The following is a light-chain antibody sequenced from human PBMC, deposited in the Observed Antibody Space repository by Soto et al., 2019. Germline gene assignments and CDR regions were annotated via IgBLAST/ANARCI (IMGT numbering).Light chain of an antibody. CDR2: AAS. Sequence: DIQMTQSPSSLSASVGDRITITCRASQSISSYLNWYQQKPGKAPKLLIYAASSLQSGVPSRFSGSGSGTDFTLTISSLQPEDFATYYCQQSYSIPITFGQGTQLEIK. V-gene: IGKV1-39*01. CDR3: QQSYSIPIT. J-gene: IGKJ5*01. CDR1: QSISSY.